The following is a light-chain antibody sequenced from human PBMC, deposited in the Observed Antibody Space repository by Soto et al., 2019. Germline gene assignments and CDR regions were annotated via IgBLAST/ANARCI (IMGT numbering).Light chain of an antibody. Sequence: QPVLTQSPSASASLGASVKLTCTLSSRHSNYAIAWHQQQPEKGPRYLMNLNSDGSHSKGDGIPDRFSGSSSGAERYLIISSLQSEDEADYYCQTWGTDLQVFGGGTQLTVL. V-gene: IGLV4-69*01. CDR2: LNSDGSH. CDR1: SRHSNYA. J-gene: IGLJ3*02. CDR3: QTWGTDLQV.